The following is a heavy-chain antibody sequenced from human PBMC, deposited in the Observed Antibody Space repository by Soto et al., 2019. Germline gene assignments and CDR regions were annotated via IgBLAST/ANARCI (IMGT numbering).Heavy chain of an antibody. J-gene: IGHJ3*02. V-gene: IGHV4-34*01. D-gene: IGHD1-1*01. CDR2: RSHSGGT. CDR1: GGSVNSGNYY. CDR3: ARVQRGTATTVVDAFDI. Sequence: QVQLQQWGAGLLKPSETLSLTCAVFGGSVNSGNYYWSWIRRPPGRGLEWIGERSHSGGTHFNRSLKTRVTISMDTSKNQFSLKISSVTAADTALYYCARVQRGTATTVVDAFDIWGPGTIVSVSS.